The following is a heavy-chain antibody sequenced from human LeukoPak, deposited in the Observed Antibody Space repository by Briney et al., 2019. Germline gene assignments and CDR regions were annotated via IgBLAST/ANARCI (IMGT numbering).Heavy chain of an antibody. CDR3: AKDYYGSGSYFVDY. Sequence: GGSLRLSWAASGFTFSSYGMHWVRQAPGKGLWWVAVISYDGSNKYYADSVKGRFTISRDNSKNTLYLQMNSMRAEDTAVYYCAKDYYGSGSYFVDYWGQGTLVTVSS. CDR1: GFTFSSYG. D-gene: IGHD3-10*01. V-gene: IGHV3-30*18. CDR2: ISYDGSNK. J-gene: IGHJ4*02.